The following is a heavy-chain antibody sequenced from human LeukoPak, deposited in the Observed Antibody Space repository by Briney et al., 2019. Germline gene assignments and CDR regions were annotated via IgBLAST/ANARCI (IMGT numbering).Heavy chain of an antibody. CDR3: GRAFPPLRTSSAGDL. V-gene: IGHV3-21*01. Sequence: GGSLRLSCSASGFTFSDYDMTWVRPAPGKGLEWVSSISYLSSHVYYGDSVKGRFSISRDNAKNSLYLQMNSLGAEDTAIYYCGRAFPPLRTSSAGDLWGQGILVTVSS. J-gene: IGHJ4*02. D-gene: IGHD3-16*01. CDR2: ISYLSSHV. CDR1: GFTFSDYD.